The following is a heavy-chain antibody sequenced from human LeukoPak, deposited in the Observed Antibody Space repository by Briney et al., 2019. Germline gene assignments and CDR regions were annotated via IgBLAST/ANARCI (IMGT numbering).Heavy chain of an antibody. CDR3: ARSAVGGCESLVLWFDP. J-gene: IGHJ5*02. CDR1: GYSFTSYW. D-gene: IGHD2-21*01. V-gene: IGHV5-51*01. Sequence: GASLKISCNGSGYSFTSYWIGWGRHLPGKGLEWMRIIYPDDSNTRYSPSFQGQVTISADKSISTAYLQWSSLKASDTAMYYCARSAVGGCESLVLWFDPWGQGTLVTVSS. CDR2: IYPDDSNT.